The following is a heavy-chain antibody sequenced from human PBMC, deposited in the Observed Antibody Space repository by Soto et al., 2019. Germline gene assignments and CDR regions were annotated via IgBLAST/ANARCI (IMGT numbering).Heavy chain of an antibody. Sequence: GGSLRLSCAASGFTFDDYAMHWVRQAPGKGLEWVSGISWNSGSIGYADSVKGRFTISRDNAKNSLYLQMNSLRAEDTALYYCAKAGIGRQQLVRNWFDPWGQGTLVTVSS. V-gene: IGHV3-9*01. CDR3: AKAGIGRQQLVRNWFDP. J-gene: IGHJ5*02. CDR1: GFTFDDYA. D-gene: IGHD6-13*01. CDR2: ISWNSGSI.